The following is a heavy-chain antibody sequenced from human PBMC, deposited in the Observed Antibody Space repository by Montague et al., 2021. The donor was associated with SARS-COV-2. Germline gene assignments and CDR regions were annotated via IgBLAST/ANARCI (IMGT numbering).Heavy chain of an antibody. V-gene: IGHV4-34*01. Sequence: SETLSLTCGVYGGSFSGYYWRWIRQPPGNGLQWIGGINHSGSTNYNSSLNSRGTISLDTSENQFSLKLTSVSAADTAVYYCARGLGRPGTIFGVALHWGQGTLGIVSS. J-gene: IGHJ4*02. CDR1: GGSFSGYY. D-gene: IGHD3-3*01. CDR2: INHSGST. CDR3: ARGLGRPGTIFGVALH.